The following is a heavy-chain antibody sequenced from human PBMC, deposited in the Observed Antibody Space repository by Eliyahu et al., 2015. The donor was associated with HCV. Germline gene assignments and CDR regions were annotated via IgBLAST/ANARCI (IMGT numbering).Heavy chain of an antibody. CDR1: GFTFTDYW. D-gene: IGHD4-17*01. J-gene: IGHJ5*02. V-gene: IGHV3-7*01. CDR2: IYHDGTK. Sequence: GFTFTDYWMSWVRQAPGKGLEWVANIYHDGTKYYVDSVKGRFTISRDNAKNSLYLQMNSLRAEDTAVYYCARDSHDYGDTRPANWFDPWGQGTLVTVSS. CDR3: ARDSHDYGDTRPANWFDP.